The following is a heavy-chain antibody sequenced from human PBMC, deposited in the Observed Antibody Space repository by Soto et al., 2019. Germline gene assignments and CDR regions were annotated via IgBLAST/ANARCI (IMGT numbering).Heavy chain of an antibody. CDR3: ARAPVGYYDSSGHMDA. V-gene: IGHV3-33*01. D-gene: IGHD3-22*01. CDR2: IWYDGSNK. J-gene: IGHJ6*02. CDR1: GFTFSSYG. Sequence: GGSLRLSCAASGFTFSSYGMHWVRQAPGKGLEWVAVIWYDGSNKYYADSVKGRFTISRDNSKNTLYLQMNSLRAEDTAVYYCARAPVGYYDSSGHMDAWGQGTTVTV.